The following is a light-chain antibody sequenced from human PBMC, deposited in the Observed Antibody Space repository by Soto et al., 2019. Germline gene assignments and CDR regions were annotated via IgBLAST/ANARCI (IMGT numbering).Light chain of an antibody. V-gene: IGLV1-40*01. J-gene: IGLJ3*02. Sequence: QPVLTQPPSVSGAPGRRVTISCTGSSSNIGARYDVHWYQLLPGTAPKLLIYGNMNRPLGVPDRFSGSKSGTSASLTITGLQAEDEAEYYCQSYDKSLSGSVFGGGTKLTVL. CDR1: SSNIGARYD. CDR3: QSYDKSLSGSV. CDR2: GNM.